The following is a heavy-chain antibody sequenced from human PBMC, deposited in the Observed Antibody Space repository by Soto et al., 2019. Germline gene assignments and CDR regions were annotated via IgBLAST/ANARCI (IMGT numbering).Heavy chain of an antibody. D-gene: IGHD5-18*01. CDR2: INPNSGGT. CDR1: GYTFTGYY. Sequence: ASVKVSCKASGYTFTGYYMHWVRQAPGQGLEWMGWINPNSGGTNHAQKFQGRVTMTRDTSISTAYMELSRLRSDDTAVYYCARVPNCGYRYGGDAFDIWGQGTMVTVSS. V-gene: IGHV1-2*02. J-gene: IGHJ3*02. CDR3: ARVPNCGYRYGGDAFDI.